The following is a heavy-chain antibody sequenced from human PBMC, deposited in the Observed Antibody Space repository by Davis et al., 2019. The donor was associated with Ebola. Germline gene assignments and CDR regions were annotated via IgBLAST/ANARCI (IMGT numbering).Heavy chain of an antibody. CDR2: ISAYNGDT. CDR3: ARGATELRYFDWLLGFDY. CDR1: GYTFTSYT. Sequence: AASVKVSCKASGYTFTSYTISWVRQAPGQGLEWMGWISAYNGDTNYAQKLQGRVTMTTDTSTSTAYMELRSLRSDDTAVYYCARGATELRYFDWLLGFDYWGQGTLVTVSS. D-gene: IGHD3-9*01. V-gene: IGHV1-18*04. J-gene: IGHJ4*02.